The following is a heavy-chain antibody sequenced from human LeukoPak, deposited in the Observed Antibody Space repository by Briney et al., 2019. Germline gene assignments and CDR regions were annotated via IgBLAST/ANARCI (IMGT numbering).Heavy chain of an antibody. V-gene: IGHV3-11*04. J-gene: IGHJ4*02. CDR1: GFTFSDYY. D-gene: IGHD4-17*01. CDR3: VRDVDYAFDY. CDR2: IRSSGGTI. Sequence: GGSLRLSCAASGFTFSDYYMSWIRQAPGEGLEWISYIRSSGGTISYADSVKGRFTISRDIAKNSLYLQMNSLRAEDTAFYFCVRDVDYAFDYWGRGTLVTVSS.